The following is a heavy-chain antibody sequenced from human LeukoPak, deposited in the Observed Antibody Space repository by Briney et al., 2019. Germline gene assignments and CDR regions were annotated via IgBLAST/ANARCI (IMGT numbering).Heavy chain of an antibody. Sequence: PGGSLRLSCAASGFTFSSYEMNWVRQAPGKGLEWVSYISGSGRTIYYADSVKGRFTISRDNAKSSLYLQMNSLRAEDTAVYYCASLYCGADCYSGCWGQGTLVTVSS. J-gene: IGHJ4*02. D-gene: IGHD2-21*02. CDR1: GFTFSSYE. CDR2: ISGSGRTI. V-gene: IGHV3-48*03. CDR3: ASLYCGADCYSGC.